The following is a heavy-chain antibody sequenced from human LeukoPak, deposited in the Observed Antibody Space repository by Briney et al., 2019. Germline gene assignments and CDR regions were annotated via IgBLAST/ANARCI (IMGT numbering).Heavy chain of an antibody. V-gene: IGHV1-2*02. D-gene: IGHD3-3*01. J-gene: IGHJ4*02. CDR3: ARDLRDYDFWSGYFWAFDY. CDR1: GYTFSGYH. CDR2: INPNSGGT. Sequence: GASVKVSCKASGYTFSGYHMHWVRQAPGQGLEWMGWINPNSGGTKYAEKFQGRVTTTRDTSISTAYMELSSLRSDDTAMYYCARDLRDYDFWSGYFWAFDYWGQGTLVTVSS.